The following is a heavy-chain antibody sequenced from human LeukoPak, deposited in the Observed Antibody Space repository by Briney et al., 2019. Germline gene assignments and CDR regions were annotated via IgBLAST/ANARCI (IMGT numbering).Heavy chain of an antibody. Sequence: PSETLSLTCAVSGGSISDFYWSWIRQPPGKGLEWIGYAYYSGSTNHNPSLKSRITMSVATSKNQFSLKVSSVTAADTTVYYCARIALAGTRFDYWGQGTLVTVSS. J-gene: IGHJ4*02. D-gene: IGHD6-19*01. CDR2: AYYSGST. CDR3: ARIALAGTRFDY. V-gene: IGHV4-59*01. CDR1: GGSISDFY.